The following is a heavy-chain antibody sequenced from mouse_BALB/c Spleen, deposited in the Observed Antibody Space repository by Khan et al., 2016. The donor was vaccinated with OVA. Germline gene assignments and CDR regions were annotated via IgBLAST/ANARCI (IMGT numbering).Heavy chain of an antibody. D-gene: IGHD1-1*01. CDR1: GYSFTTYY. J-gene: IGHJ3*01. CDR2: IDPFNGGS. CDR3: TRHGSTSWFAY. Sequence: VQLQQSGPELMKPGASVKISCRASGYSFTTYYIHWVKQSPGKTLEWIGYIDPFNGGSTYNQKFNDTATLTADKSSSTAYMHLSSLTSEDSAVYYCTRHGSTSWFAYWGQGTLVTVSA. V-gene: IGHV1-31*01.